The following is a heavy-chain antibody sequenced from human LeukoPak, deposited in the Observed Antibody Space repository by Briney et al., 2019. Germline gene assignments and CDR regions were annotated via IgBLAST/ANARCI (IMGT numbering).Heavy chain of an antibody. D-gene: IGHD3-9*01. CDR2: FDPEDGET. Sequence: ASVKVSCKVSGYTLTELSMHWVRQAPGKGLEWMGGFDPEDGETIYAQKFQGRVTMTEDTSTDTAYMELSSLRSQDTAVYYCATSWGNYDILTGYPLEYWGQGTLVTVSS. CDR3: ATSWGNYDILTGYPLEY. J-gene: IGHJ4*02. CDR1: GYTLTELS. V-gene: IGHV1-24*01.